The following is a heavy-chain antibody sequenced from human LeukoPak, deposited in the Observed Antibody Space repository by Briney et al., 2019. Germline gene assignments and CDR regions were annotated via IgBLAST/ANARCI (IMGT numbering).Heavy chain of an antibody. J-gene: IGHJ6*02. V-gene: IGHV3-30*03. D-gene: IGHD3-3*01. CDR2: ISYDGSNK. CDR3: ARDLGLWNYYYYGMDV. CDR1: GFTFSSHG. Sequence: GGSLRLSCAASGFTFSSHGMHWVRQAPGRGLEWVAFISYDGSNKFYADSVKGRFTISRDNSKNTLYLQMNSLRAEDTAVYYCARDLGLWNYYYYGMDVWGQGTTVTVSS.